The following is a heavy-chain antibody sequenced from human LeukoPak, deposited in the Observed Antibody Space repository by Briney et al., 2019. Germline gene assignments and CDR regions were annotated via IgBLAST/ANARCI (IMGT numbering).Heavy chain of an antibody. D-gene: IGHD1-26*01. J-gene: IGHJ4*02. V-gene: IGHV1-46*01. CDR1: GYTFGTHW. Sequence: ASVKVSCKASGYTFGTHWMHWVRQAPGQGLEWMGLINPSGGRTTYAQKFQGRVTLTRDMSTSTVYMELSSLRSEDTAVYYCARDGPLYSGSSPFDYWGQGTLVTVSS. CDR2: INPSGGRT. CDR3: ARDGPLYSGSSPFDY.